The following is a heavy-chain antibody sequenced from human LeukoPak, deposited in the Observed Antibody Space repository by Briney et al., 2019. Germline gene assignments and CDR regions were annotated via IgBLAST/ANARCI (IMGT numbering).Heavy chain of an antibody. CDR2: IYYTGTT. Sequence: SETLSLTCTVSGGSISSSTYYWGWIRQPPGKGLEWIGTIYYTGTTYYNPSLKSRVTISIDTSKNQFSLTLSSVIAADTAVYFCARASNCFDILYRGQGTLVTVSS. CDR3: ARASNCFDILY. D-gene: IGHD3-22*01. CDR1: GGSISSSTYY. J-gene: IGHJ4*02. V-gene: IGHV4-39*01.